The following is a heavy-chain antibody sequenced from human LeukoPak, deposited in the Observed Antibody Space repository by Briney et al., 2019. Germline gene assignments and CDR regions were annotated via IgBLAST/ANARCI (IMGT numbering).Heavy chain of an antibody. D-gene: IGHD1-26*01. J-gene: IGHJ4*02. Sequence: GASVKVSCKASGGSFSSYAISWVRQAPGQGLEWVGNIVPILGIADYAQKFQARVTITADKSASTVYMELTSLTSDDTDVYYCAREGTGSYAGSFVYWGQGTLVTVSS. CDR2: IVPILGIA. CDR1: GGSFSSYA. CDR3: AREGTGSYAGSFVY. V-gene: IGHV1-69*04.